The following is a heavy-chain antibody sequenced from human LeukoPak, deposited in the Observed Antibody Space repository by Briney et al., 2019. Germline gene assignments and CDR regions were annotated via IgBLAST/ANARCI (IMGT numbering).Heavy chain of an antibody. CDR1: GFTFDDYA. CDR3: TKTGGPWD. Sequence: QTGGSLRLSCAASGFTFDDYAMHWVRQAPGKGLEWVAGISWNSGSIGYADSVKGRFTISRDNSKNTLYLQMNSLRAEDTAMYYCTKTGGPWDWGQGTLVTVSS. CDR2: ISWNSGSI. V-gene: IGHV3-9*01. J-gene: IGHJ4*02. D-gene: IGHD7-27*01.